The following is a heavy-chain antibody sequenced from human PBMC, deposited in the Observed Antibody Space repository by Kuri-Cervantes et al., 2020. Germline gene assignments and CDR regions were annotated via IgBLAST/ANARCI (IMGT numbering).Heavy chain of an antibody. CDR3: ARGGFDLLSLHFDY. J-gene: IGHJ4*02. D-gene: IGHD3-10*01. Sequence: SETLSLTCTVSGGSVSSGSYYWSWIRQPPGKGLEWIGYIYYTGSTTHNPSLKSRVTISVDTSKNQISLKLSSVTAADTAVYYCARGGFDLLSLHFDYWGQGTLVTVSS. CDR2: IYYTGST. V-gene: IGHV4-61*01. CDR1: GGSVSSGSYY.